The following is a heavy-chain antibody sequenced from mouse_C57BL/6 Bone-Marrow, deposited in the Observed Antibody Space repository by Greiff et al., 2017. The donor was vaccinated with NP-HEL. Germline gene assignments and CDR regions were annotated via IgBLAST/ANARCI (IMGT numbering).Heavy chain of an antibody. CDR2: IDPENGDT. Sequence: EVQLQESGAELVRPGASVKLSCTASGFNIKDDYMHWVKQRPEQGLEWIGWIDPENGDTEYASKFQGKATITADTSSNTAYLQLSSLTSEDTAVYYCTPLDAMDYWGQGTSVTVSS. CDR3: TPLDAMDY. CDR1: GFNIKDDY. J-gene: IGHJ4*01. V-gene: IGHV14-4*01.